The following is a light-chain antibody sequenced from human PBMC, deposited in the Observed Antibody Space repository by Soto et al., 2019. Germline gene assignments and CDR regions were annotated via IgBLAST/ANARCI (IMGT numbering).Light chain of an antibody. CDR1: QTVNSRH. CDR2: GAS. V-gene: IGKV3-20*01. J-gene: IGKJ2*01. Sequence: ESLLTQSPGTLSLSPGERATLSCRASQTVNSRHLNWYQHKPGQAPRLLIYGASIRAAGIPDRFSGSRSGADFSPTITRLEPEESAVYYCQQFDGSRPAFTFGQGTKLEI. CDR3: QQFDGSRPAFT.